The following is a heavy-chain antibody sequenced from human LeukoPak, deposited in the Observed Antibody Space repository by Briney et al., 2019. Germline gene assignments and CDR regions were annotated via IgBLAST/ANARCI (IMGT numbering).Heavy chain of an antibody. D-gene: IGHD6-19*01. CDR1: GFTFSSYG. V-gene: IGHV3-23*01. CDR3: AKRAPLYSSTPGNYFDS. Sequence: GGSLRLSCAASGFTFSSYGMSWVRQAPGKGLEWVSTLSGSDGTTYYAGSVKGRFTVSRDNTKNTFYLQMNSLRAEDTAVYYCAKRAPLYSSTPGNYFDSWGQGTLVTVSS. CDR2: LSGSDGTT. J-gene: IGHJ4*02.